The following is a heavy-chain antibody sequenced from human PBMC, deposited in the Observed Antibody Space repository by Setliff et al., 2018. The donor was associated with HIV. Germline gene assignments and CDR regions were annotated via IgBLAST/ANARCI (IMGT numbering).Heavy chain of an antibody. CDR3: ARDRTPQNWGSRGFYYMDV. CDR1: DYPFSNFG. V-gene: IGHV1-18*01. Sequence: ASVKVSCKASDYPFSNFGISWVRQAPGQGLEWMAWINVYNGDTNFAQKFQGRVTMTRDTSISTAYMQLTRLKSDDTAVYYCARDRTPQNWGSRGFYYMDVWGKGTTVTVSS. D-gene: IGHD7-27*01. CDR2: INVYNGDT. J-gene: IGHJ6*03.